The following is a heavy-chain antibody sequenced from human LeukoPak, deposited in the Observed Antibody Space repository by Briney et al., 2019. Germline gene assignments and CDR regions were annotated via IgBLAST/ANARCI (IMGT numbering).Heavy chain of an antibody. CDR3: ARDHWSGKLMFGS. J-gene: IGHJ5*01. CDR1: GGSISSYY. D-gene: IGHD3-3*01. Sequence: PSETLSLTCTVSGGSISSYYWSWIRQPPGKGLEWIGYIYYSGSTNYNPSLKSRVTISVDTSKNQFSLKLSSVTAAETAVYYCARDHWSGKLMFGSWGQGTLVTVSS. V-gene: IGHV4-59*01. CDR2: IYYSGST.